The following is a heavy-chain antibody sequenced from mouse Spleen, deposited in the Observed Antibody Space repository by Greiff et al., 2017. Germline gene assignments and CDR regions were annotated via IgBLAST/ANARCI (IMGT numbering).Heavy chain of an antibody. J-gene: IGHJ4*01. V-gene: IGHV1-15*01. Sequence: VQGVESGAELVRPGASVTLSCKASGYTFTDYEMYWVKQTPMHGLEWIGTIDPETGGTAYNKKFKGKATLTADKSSSTAYMELRSLTSENSAVYYCTRGGRAMDYWGQGTSVTVSS. CDR3: TRGGRAMDY. CDR2: IDPETGGT. CDR1: GYTFTDYE.